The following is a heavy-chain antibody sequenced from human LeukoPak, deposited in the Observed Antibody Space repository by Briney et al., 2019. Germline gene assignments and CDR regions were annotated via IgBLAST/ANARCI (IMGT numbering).Heavy chain of an antibody. Sequence: GGSLRLSCAASGFTFSSYSMNWVCQAPGKGLEWVSSISSSSSYIYYADSVKGRFTISRDNAKNSLYLQMNSLRAEDTAVYYCARFDVDTAMVNDYWGQGTLVTVSS. CDR3: ARFDVDTAMVNDY. V-gene: IGHV3-21*01. D-gene: IGHD5-18*01. CDR1: GFTFSSYS. J-gene: IGHJ4*02. CDR2: ISSSSSYI.